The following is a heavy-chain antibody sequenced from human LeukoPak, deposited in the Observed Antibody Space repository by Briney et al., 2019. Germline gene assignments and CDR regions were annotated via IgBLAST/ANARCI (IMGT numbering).Heavy chain of an antibody. CDR3: ARGGITSLLNWFDP. CDR2: IYYSGST. D-gene: IGHD3-16*01. V-gene: IGHV4-39*07. J-gene: IGHJ5*02. CDR1: GGSISSSSYY. Sequence: SETLSLTCTVSGGSISSSSYYWGWIRQPPGKGLEWIGSIYYSGSTYYNPSLKSRVTISVDTSKNQFSLKLSSVTAADTAVYYCARGGITSLLNWFDPWGQGILVTVSS.